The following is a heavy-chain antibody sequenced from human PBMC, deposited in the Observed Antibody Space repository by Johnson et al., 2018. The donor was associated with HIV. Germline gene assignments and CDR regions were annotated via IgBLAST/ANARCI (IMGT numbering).Heavy chain of an antibody. D-gene: IGHD3-3*01. Sequence: VQLVESGGGVVRPGGSLRLSCAASGFTFDDYAMSWVRQAPGKGLEWVSDINWNGGSTGSADSVRGRFSISRDNSKNTLYLQMNSLRAEDTGVYYCARDGGEWLLSTAFDIWGQGTMVTVSS. J-gene: IGHJ3*02. V-gene: IGHV3-20*04. CDR2: INWNGGST. CDR3: ARDGGEWLLSTAFDI. CDR1: GFTFDDYA.